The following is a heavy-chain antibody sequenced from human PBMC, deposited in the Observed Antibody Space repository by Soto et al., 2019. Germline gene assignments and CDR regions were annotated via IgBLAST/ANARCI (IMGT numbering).Heavy chain of an antibody. Sequence: PSETLSLTCAVYGESFSGYYWSWIRQPPGKGLEWIGEINHSGSTNYNPSLKSRVTISVDTSKNQFSLKLSSVTAADTAVYYCARNFAYRSGIYSNYYSYYGMDVWCQGTMVSVFS. CDR2: INHSGST. D-gene: IGHD6-19*01. CDR3: ARNFAYRSGIYSNYYSYYGMDV. CDR1: GESFSGYY. J-gene: IGHJ6*02. V-gene: IGHV4-34*01.